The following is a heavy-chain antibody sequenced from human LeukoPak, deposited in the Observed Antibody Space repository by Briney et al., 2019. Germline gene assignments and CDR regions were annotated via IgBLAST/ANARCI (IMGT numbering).Heavy chain of an antibody. Sequence: PGGSLRLSCAASGFTFSSYAMHWVRQAPGKGLEYVSAISSNGGSTYYANSVKARFTISRDNSKDTLYLQMGSLRAEDMAAYYCTRNRGGNDPFDIWGHGTMVTVSS. D-gene: IGHD4-23*01. CDR2: ISSNGGST. J-gene: IGHJ3*02. CDR1: GFTFSSYA. CDR3: TRNRGGNDPFDI. V-gene: IGHV3-64*01.